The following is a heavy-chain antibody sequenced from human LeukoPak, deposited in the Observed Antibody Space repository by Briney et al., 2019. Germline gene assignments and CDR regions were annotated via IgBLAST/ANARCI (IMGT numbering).Heavy chain of an antibody. CDR3: ARARAKKTRGYFDY. V-gene: IGHV4-34*01. J-gene: IGHJ4*02. CDR2: INHSGST. CDR1: GGSLSGYY. Sequence: SETLPLTCAVYGGSLSGYYWSWIRQPPGKGLEWIGEINHSGSTNYNPSLKSRVTISVDTSKNQFSLKLSSVTAADTAVYYCARARAKKTRGYFDYWGQGTLVTVSS. D-gene: IGHD3-10*01.